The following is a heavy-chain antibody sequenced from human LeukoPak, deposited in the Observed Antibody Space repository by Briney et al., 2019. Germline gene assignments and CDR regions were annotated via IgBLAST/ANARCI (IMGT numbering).Heavy chain of an antibody. CDR1: GFTFSSYG. Sequence: GGSLRLSCAVSGFTFSSYGMHWVRQAPGKGLEWVAFIRYDGSNKYYADSVKGRFTISRDNSKNTLYLQMNSLRAEDTAVYYCAKDSFSHCSSTSCYTFNWFDPWGQGTLVTVSS. CDR3: AKDSFSHCSSTSCYTFNWFDP. V-gene: IGHV3-30*02. J-gene: IGHJ5*02. CDR2: IRYDGSNK. D-gene: IGHD2-2*02.